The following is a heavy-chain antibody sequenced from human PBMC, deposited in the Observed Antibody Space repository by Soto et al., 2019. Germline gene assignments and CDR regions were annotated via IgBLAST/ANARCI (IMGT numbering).Heavy chain of an antibody. V-gene: IGHV3-30*18. CDR3: VKAFSGTRTWSDWFDP. J-gene: IGHJ5*02. CDR1: GFTFSSYG. Sequence: PGGSLRLSCAASGFTFSSYGMHWVRQAPGKGLEWVAVISYDGSNEYYADSVKGRFTISRDNSKNTLYLQMSSPRAEDTAVYYCVKAFSGTRTWSDWFDPWGQGTLVTVSS. CDR2: ISYDGSNE. D-gene: IGHD2-2*01.